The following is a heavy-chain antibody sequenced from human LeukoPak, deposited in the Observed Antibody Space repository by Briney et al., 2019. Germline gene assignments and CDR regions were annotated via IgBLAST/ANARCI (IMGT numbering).Heavy chain of an antibody. J-gene: IGHJ4*02. CDR3: ARDYHDILTGFLPLDY. V-gene: IGHV3-21*01. Sequence: GGSLRLSCAASGFTFSSYSMNWVRQAPGKGLEWVSSISSSSSYIYYADLVKGRFTISRDNAKNSLYLQMNSLRAEDTAVYYCARDYHDILTGFLPLDYWGQGTLVTVSS. CDR1: GFTFSSYS. D-gene: IGHD3-9*01. CDR2: ISSSSSYI.